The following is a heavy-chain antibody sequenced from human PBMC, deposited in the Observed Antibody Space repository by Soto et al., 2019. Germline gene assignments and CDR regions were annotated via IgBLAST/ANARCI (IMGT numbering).Heavy chain of an antibody. CDR2: INWNGVNK. J-gene: IGHJ1*01. V-gene: IGHV3-9*01. CDR1: GFMFEDFA. D-gene: IGHD3-16*01. Sequence: GGSLRLSCTVSGFMFEDFAMHWVRQAPGQGLEWVSGINWNGVNKGYAESVLGRFTISRDNAKKSPYLDMNYLRPEDTALYFCAKDVDRLGELWGYFQSWGQGTMVTVSS. CDR3: AKDVDRLGELWGYFQS.